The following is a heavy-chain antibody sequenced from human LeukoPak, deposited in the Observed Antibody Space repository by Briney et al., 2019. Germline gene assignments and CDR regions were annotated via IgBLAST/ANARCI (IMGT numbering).Heavy chain of an antibody. J-gene: IGHJ6*02. CDR2: INPNSGGT. Sequence: ASVKVSCKASGYTFTGYYMHWVRQAPGQGLEWMGRINPNSGGTNYAQKFQGRVAMTRDTSISTAYMELSRLRSDDTAVYYCARFLFFSRRAGMDVWGQGTTVTVSS. V-gene: IGHV1-2*06. CDR3: ARFLFFSRRAGMDV. D-gene: IGHD2-21*01. CDR1: GYTFTGYY.